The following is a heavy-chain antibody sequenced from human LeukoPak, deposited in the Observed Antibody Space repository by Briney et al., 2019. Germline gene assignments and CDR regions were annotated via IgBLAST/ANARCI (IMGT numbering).Heavy chain of an antibody. Sequence: SETLSLTCTVSGGSIRSYYWSWIRLPPGKGLEWIGYIYYSGSTNYNPSLKSRVTISVDTSKNQFSLKLSSVTAADTAVYYCARDEGYVDLWGRGTLVTVSS. V-gene: IGHV4-59*01. CDR2: IYYSGST. CDR3: ARDEGYVDL. J-gene: IGHJ2*01. CDR1: GGSIRSYY.